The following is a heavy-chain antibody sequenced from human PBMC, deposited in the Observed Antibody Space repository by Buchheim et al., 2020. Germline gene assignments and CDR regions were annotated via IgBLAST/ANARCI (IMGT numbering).Heavy chain of an antibody. J-gene: IGHJ4*02. Sequence: QVQLVQSGAEVKKPGASVKVSCKASGYTFTSLDINWVRQATGQGLEWMGWMSPNTGDTGYAQNFQGRVTMTRDTSIPTDYMELSSLTSEDTAVYYCARGVTQGVDYWGQGTL. D-gene: IGHD2-21*02. CDR2: MSPNTGDT. CDR1: GYTFTSLD. CDR3: ARGVTQGVDY. V-gene: IGHV1-8*01.